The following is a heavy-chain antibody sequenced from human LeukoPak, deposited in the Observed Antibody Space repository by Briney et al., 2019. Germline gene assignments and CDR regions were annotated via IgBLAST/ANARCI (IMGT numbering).Heavy chain of an antibody. D-gene: IGHD2-2*01. J-gene: IGHJ4*02. CDR1: GFTFSNYD. Sequence: GGSLRLSCAASGFTFSNYDMNWVRQAPGKGLEWVSYISSSGSTIYYADSVKGRFTISRDNAKNSLYLQMNSLRAEDTAVYYCARGALYCSSTSCYYFDYWGQGTLVTVSS. CDR2: ISSSGSTI. V-gene: IGHV3-48*03. CDR3: ARGALYCSSTSCYYFDY.